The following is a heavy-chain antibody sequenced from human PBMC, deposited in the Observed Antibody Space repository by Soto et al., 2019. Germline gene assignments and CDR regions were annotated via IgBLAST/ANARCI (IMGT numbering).Heavy chain of an antibody. Sequence: EVQLLESGGGLVQPGGSLRLSCAASGLPFSSHAMSWVRQAPGKGLEWVSSISISGGNTYYADSVRGRFTISRDNSKNTLYLHMNSLPAEDTAIYYCANERRPNDYWGQGTLVTVSS. CDR3: ANERRPNDY. J-gene: IGHJ4*02. CDR1: GLPFSSHA. V-gene: IGHV3-23*01. CDR2: ISISGGNT.